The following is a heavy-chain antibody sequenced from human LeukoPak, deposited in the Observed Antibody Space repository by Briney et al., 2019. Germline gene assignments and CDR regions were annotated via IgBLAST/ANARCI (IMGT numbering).Heavy chain of an antibody. J-gene: IGHJ3*02. V-gene: IGHV4-4*09. CDR2: IYTGGST. D-gene: IGHD6-25*01. CDR3: AGRPHGFDI. Sequence: SETQSLTCTVSGGSLRNYYWRWIRRPRGKGLEWIGYIYTGGSTNYNPSLNSRVTISVDTSKNQFFLMLNSVTAADTAVYYCAGRPHGFDIWGQGTLVTVSS. CDR1: GGSLRNYY.